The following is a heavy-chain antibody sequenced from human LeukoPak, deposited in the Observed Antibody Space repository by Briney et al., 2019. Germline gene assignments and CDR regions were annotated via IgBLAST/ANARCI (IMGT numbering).Heavy chain of an antibody. V-gene: IGHV1-3*01. CDR2: VNAGNGNT. D-gene: IGHD3-22*01. J-gene: IGHJ2*01. Sequence: ASVKVSCKASGYTFTSYAMHWVRQAPGQRLEWMGWVNAGNGNTKYSQKFQGRVTITRDTSASTAYMELSSLRSEDTAVYYCARSGVNYYDSRGYYTGWYFDLWGRGTLVTVSS. CDR3: ARSGVNYYDSRGYYTGWYFDL. CDR1: GYTFTSYA.